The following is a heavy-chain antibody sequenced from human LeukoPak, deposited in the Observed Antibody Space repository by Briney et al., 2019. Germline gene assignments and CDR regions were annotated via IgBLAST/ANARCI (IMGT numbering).Heavy chain of an antibody. CDR1: GGSISGNYYY. D-gene: IGHD2/OR15-2a*01. J-gene: IGHJ6*03. Sequence: PSETLSLTCTVSGGSISGNYYYWGWIRQPPGKGLEWIGSIYYSVSTYYNPSLKSRVTISVDTSKNQFSLKLSSVTAADTAVYYCASRNYYYYYMDVWGKGTTVTISS. CDR2: IYYSVST. CDR3: ASRNYYYYYMDV. V-gene: IGHV4-39*01.